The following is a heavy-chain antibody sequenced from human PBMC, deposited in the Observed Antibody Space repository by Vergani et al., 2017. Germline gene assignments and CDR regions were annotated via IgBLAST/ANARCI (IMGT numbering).Heavy chain of an antibody. J-gene: IGHJ6*02. CDR1: GGSISSYY. Sequence: QVQLQESGPGLVKPSETLSLTCTVSGGSISSYYWSWIRQPAGKGLEWIGRIYTSGSTNYNPSLKSRVTISVDTSKNQFSLKLSSVTAADTAVYYCATVCRGARGVCNYYYYGMDVWGQGTTVTVSS. V-gene: IGHV4-4*07. CDR3: ATVCRGARGVCNYYYYGMDV. CDR2: IYTSGST. D-gene: IGHD3-10*01.